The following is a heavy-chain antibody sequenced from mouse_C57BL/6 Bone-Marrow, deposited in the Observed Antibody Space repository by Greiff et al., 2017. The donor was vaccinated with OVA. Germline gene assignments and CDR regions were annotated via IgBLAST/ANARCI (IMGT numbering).Heavy chain of an antibody. CDR3: ARFDYDGGYYAMDY. J-gene: IGHJ4*01. V-gene: IGHV1-85*01. D-gene: IGHD2-4*01. Sequence: QVQLKESGPELVKPGASVKLSCKASGYTFTSYDINWVKQRPGQGLEWIGWIYPRDGSTKYNEKFKGKATLTVDTSSSTAYMELHSLTSEDSAVYFCARFDYDGGYYAMDYWGQGTSVTVSS. CDR1: GYTFTSYD. CDR2: IYPRDGST.